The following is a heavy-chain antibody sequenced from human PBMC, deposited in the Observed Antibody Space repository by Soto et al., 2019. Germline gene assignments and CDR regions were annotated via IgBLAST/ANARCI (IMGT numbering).Heavy chain of an antibody. V-gene: IGHV4-4*07. CDR1: GASISGFH. CDR2: IYATGTT. D-gene: IGHD1-1*01. Sequence: SETLSLTCTVSGASISGFHWSWIRKSAGKGLEWIGRIYATGTTDYNPSLKSRVMMSVDTSKKQFSLKLRSVTAADTAVYYCVRDGTKTLRDWFDPWGQGISVTVSS. CDR3: VRDGTKTLRDWFDP. J-gene: IGHJ5*02.